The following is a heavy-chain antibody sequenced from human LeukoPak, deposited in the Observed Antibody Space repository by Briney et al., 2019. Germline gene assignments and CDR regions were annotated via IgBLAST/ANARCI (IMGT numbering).Heavy chain of an antibody. CDR2: IYHSGST. V-gene: IGHV4-30-2*01. CDR1: GGSISSSSYY. CDR3: ARAAYSIDY. D-gene: IGHD4-11*01. J-gene: IGHJ4*02. Sequence: PSETLSLTCTVSGGSISSSSYYWSWIRQPPGKGLEWIGYIYHSGSTYYNPSLKSRVTISVDRSKNQFSLKLSSVTAADTAVYYCARAAYSIDYWGQGTLVTVSS.